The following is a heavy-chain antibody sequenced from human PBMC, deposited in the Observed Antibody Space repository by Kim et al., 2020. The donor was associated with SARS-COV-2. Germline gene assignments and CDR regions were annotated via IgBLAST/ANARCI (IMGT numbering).Heavy chain of an antibody. Sequence: SETLSLTCTVSGGSISSYYWSWIRQPPGKGLEWIGYIYYSGSTNYNPSLKSRVTISVDTSKNQFSLKLSSVTAADTAVYYCAGAGYSSGWSDYWGQGTLV. CDR2: IYYSGST. V-gene: IGHV4-59*01. D-gene: IGHD6-19*01. CDR3: AGAGYSSGWSDY. CDR1: GGSISSYY. J-gene: IGHJ4*02.